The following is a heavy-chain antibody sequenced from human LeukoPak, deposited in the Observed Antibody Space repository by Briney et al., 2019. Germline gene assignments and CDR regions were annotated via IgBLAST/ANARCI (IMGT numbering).Heavy chain of an antibody. J-gene: IGHJ4*02. CDR2: ISSSSSTI. Sequence: GGSLRLSCAASGFTFSSYSMNWVRQAPGKGLEWVSYISSSSSTIYYADSVKGRFTISRDNAKNSLYLQMNSLRAEDTAVYYCAKEVTGYDILTGYYPPQIDYWGQGTLVTVSS. D-gene: IGHD3-9*01. CDR1: GFTFSSYS. V-gene: IGHV3-48*04. CDR3: AKEVTGYDILTGYYPPQIDY.